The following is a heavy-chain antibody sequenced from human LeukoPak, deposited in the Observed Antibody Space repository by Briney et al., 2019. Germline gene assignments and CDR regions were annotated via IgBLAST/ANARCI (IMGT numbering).Heavy chain of an antibody. J-gene: IGHJ4*02. D-gene: IGHD1-20*01. CDR1: GFTFSAYG. Sequence: GGSLRLSCAGSGFTFSAYGMHWVRQAPGKGLEWVAFIRHDGRDKFYADSVKGRFTISRDNSRKTVYVQMNSLRAEDTAVYYCAKMEYNWHFFDYLGQGTPVTGS. V-gene: IGHV3-30*02. CDR2: IRHDGRDK. CDR3: AKMEYNWHFFDY.